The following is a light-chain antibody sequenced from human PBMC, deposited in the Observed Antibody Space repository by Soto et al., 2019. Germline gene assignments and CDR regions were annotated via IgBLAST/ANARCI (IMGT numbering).Light chain of an antibody. CDR1: QSINRR. Sequence: DIQRTPSTSTLSASVGDRVIITFRASQSINRRLAWYQQKPGKAPRLLIYDVSTLESGVPSRFGGSGSGTEFTLTISGVQPEDFATYYCQQYNSYSWTFGQGTKVDIK. CDR3: QQYNSYSWT. J-gene: IGKJ1*01. V-gene: IGKV1-5*01. CDR2: DVS.